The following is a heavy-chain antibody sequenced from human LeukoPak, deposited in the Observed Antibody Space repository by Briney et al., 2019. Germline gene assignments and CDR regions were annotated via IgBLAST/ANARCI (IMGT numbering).Heavy chain of an antibody. D-gene: IGHD2-15*01. CDR1: GFALTTYN. J-gene: IGHJ4*02. V-gene: IGHV1-18*01. CDR3: ARGGGDCSGGSCYRY. Sequence: GASVKVSCKASGFALTTYNIVWLRQAPGQGLEWVGWVTAFNENTHYSRKVQGRVTMTRDTSISTAYMELSRLRSDDTAVYYCARGGGDCSGGSCYRYWGQGTLVTVSS. CDR2: VTAFNENT.